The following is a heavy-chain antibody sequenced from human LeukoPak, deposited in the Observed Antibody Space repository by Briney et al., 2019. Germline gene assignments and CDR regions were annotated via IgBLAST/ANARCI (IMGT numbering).Heavy chain of an antibody. V-gene: IGHV3-33*01. CDR2: IWVDGTEK. D-gene: IGHD3-10*01. CDR1: GFVFSGYA. J-gene: IGHJ4*02. CDR3: ARDSNSAGDY. Sequence: GGSLRLSCAASGFVFSGYAMHWVRQVPGKGREWVALIWVDGTEKFYADSVKGRFTISRDNSRKTVDLQMNSPRVEYTAVYYCARDSNSAGDYWGQGTLVTVSS.